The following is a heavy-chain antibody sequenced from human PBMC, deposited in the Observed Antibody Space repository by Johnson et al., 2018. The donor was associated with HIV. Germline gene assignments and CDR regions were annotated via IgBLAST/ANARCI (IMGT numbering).Heavy chain of an antibody. CDR3: AKGRLVGATTYDAFDI. CDR1: GFTFSSYG. V-gene: IGHV3-30*02. J-gene: IGHJ3*02. Sequence: QEKLVESGGGVVQPGGSLRLSCAASGFTFSSYGMHWVRPAPGKGLEWVAFIRYDGSNQYYADSVKGRFTISRDNSKNTLYLQMNSLRAEDTAVYYCAKGRLVGATTYDAFDIWGQGTMVTVSS. CDR2: IRYDGSNQ. D-gene: IGHD1-26*01.